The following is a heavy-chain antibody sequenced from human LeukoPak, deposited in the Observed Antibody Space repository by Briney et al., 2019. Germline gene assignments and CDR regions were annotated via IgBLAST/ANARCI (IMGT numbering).Heavy chain of an antibody. J-gene: IGHJ3*02. CDR3: ARQGGKDCSGGSCYYWGAFDI. D-gene: IGHD2-15*01. Sequence: SETLSLTCAVYGGSFSGYYWSWIRQPPGKGLEWIGYIYYSGSTNYNPSLKSRVTISVDTSKNQFSLKLSSVTAADTAVYYCARQGGKDCSGGSCYYWGAFDIWGQGTMVTVSS. CDR2: IYYSGST. V-gene: IGHV4-59*08. CDR1: GGSFSGYY.